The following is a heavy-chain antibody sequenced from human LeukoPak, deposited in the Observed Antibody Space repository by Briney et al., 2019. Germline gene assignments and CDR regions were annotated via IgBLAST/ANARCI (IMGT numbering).Heavy chain of an antibody. J-gene: IGHJ4*01. CDR1: GGSVSSGSYY. V-gene: IGHV4-61*01. CDR3: ARGARGYSYG. Sequence: SETLSLTCNVSGGSVSSGSYYWSWIRQPPGKGLEWIGYIYNSGTTNYNPSLKSRVTISVDSSKNQFPLKLTSVTAADTAVYYCARGARGYSYGWGQGTLVTVSS. CDR2: IYNSGTT. D-gene: IGHD5-18*01.